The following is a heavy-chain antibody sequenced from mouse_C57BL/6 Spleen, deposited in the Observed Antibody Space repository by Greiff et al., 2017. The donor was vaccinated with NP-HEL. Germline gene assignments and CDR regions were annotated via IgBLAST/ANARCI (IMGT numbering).Heavy chain of an antibody. Sequence: EVKLVESGEGLVKPGGSLKLSCAASGFTFSSYAMSWVRQTPEKRLEWVAYISSGGDYIYYADTVKGRFTISRDNARNTLYLQMSSLKSEDTAMYYCTVYSNYFFMDYWGQGTSVTVSS. D-gene: IGHD2-5*01. CDR1: GFTFSSYA. J-gene: IGHJ4*01. V-gene: IGHV5-9-1*02. CDR2: ISSGGDYI. CDR3: TVYSNYFFMDY.